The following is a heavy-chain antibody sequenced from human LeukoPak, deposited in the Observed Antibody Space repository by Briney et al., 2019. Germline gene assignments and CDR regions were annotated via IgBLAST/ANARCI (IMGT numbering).Heavy chain of an antibody. CDR2: INSDGSST. D-gene: IGHD3-9*01. Sequence: GGSLRLSCAASGFTFSSYWMHWVRQAPGKGLVWVSRINSDGSSTSYADSVKGRFTISRDNAKNTLYLQMNSLRAEDTAVYYCAVGLGYDILTGYYKGALDYWGQGTLVTVSS. CDR1: GFTFSSYW. J-gene: IGHJ4*02. V-gene: IGHV3-74*01. CDR3: AVGLGYDILTGYYKGALDY.